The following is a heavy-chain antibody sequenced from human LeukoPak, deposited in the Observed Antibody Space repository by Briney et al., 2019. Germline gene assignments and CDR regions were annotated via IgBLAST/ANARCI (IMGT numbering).Heavy chain of an antibody. J-gene: IGHJ3*01. CDR1: GFTFSSYG. CDR2: ISFDGSIE. D-gene: IGHD6-19*01. Sequence: PGGSLRLSCAASGFTFSSYGMHWVRQTPGKGLEWVALISFDGSIEYYVDSVKGRFTISRDNSKNTLFLQMNSLRPEDTAVYYCAKDSDIAVAGSDDALDVGGQGTMVTVSS. CDR3: AKDSDIAVAGSDDALDV. V-gene: IGHV3-30*18.